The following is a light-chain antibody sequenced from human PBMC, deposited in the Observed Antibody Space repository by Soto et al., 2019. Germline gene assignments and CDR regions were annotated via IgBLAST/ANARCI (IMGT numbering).Light chain of an antibody. CDR3: QQYAHTPET. Sequence: DIVMTQSPDSLAVSLGERATINCKSSQTVLYSSNNKNYLAWFQQKPGQPPKLLIYWASTRESGVPDRFSGSGSRTDFALPICSLQAEDVAIYYCQQYAHTPETFGPGTKVEIK. V-gene: IGKV4-1*01. CDR2: WAS. J-gene: IGKJ1*01. CDR1: QTVLYSSNNKNY.